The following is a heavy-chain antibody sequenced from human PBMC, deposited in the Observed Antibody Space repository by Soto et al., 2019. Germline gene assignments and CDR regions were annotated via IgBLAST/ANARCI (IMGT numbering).Heavy chain of an antibody. V-gene: IGHV1-18*01. D-gene: IGHD2-2*03. CDR1: GYTFNTYG. CDR2: ISPYNSNP. J-gene: IGHJ4*02. Sequence: QVQLVQSGPEVKEPGASVKVSCKASGYTFNTYGISWVRQAPGQGLEWMGWISPYNSNPNYAPKFHGRATVTIDTSTSTVYMEVRNLRSDDTAVYYCARDERGHCGGTSCPPFDYWGQGPLFTVSS. CDR3: ARDERGHCGGTSCPPFDY.